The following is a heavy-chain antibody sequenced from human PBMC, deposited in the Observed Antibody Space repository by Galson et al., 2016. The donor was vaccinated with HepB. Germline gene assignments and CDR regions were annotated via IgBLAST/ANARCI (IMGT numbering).Heavy chain of an antibody. CDR1: GYSFRSYV. D-gene: IGHD6-13*01. V-gene: IGHV1-69*06. J-gene: IGHJ6*03. Sequence: SVKVSCKASGYSFRSYVIHWVRQAPGQGLEWMGGIIPIFGTANYAQKFQGRVTITADKSTSTAYMELSSLRSEDTAVYYCARAGSSSWLYYYYYMDVWGKGATVTVSS. CDR3: ARAGSSSWLYYYYYMDV. CDR2: IIPIFGTA.